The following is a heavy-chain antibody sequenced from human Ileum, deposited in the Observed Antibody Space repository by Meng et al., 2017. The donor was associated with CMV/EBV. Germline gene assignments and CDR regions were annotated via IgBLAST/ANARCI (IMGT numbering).Heavy chain of an antibody. CDR2: IKPNTAGGTA. V-gene: IGHV3-15*01. J-gene: IGHJ4*02. Sequence: GGSLRLSCASSGLSFTNAWMSWVRRAPGKGLEWIGRIKPNTAGGTADYVAPVKGRFTISRDDSKHTLYLQMNSLKSEDTAVYYCTANYFDYWGQGTLVTVSS. CDR1: GLSFTNAW. CDR3: TANYFDY.